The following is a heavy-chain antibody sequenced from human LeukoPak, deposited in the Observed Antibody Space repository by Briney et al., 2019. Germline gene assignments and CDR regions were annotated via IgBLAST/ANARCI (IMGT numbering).Heavy chain of an antibody. CDR2: IRYDGSNK. V-gene: IGHV3-30*02. CDR1: GFTFSNCG. Sequence: PGGSLRLSCAASGFTFSNCGMHWVRQAPGEGLEWVAFIRYDGSNKFYADSVKGRFTISRDNSKNTIYLQMNSLRAEDTAVYYCASNQNKYTSDWYFFDYWGQGTLVTVSS. D-gene: IGHD6-13*01. CDR3: ASNQNKYTSDWYFFDY. J-gene: IGHJ4*02.